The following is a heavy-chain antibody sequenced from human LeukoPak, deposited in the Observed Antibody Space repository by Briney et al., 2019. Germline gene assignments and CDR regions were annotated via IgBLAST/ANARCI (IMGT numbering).Heavy chain of an antibody. D-gene: IGHD5-12*01. CDR1: GFTFGDYY. J-gene: IGHJ4*02. Sequence: GGSLRLSCAASGFTFGDYYMSWIRQDPGKGLKWVSYISSSGSTIYYADSVKGRFTISRDNAKNSLYLQMNSLRAEDTAVYYCASHIVATTIDYWGQGTLVTVSS. V-gene: IGHV3-11*01. CDR2: ISSSGSTI. CDR3: ASHIVATTIDY.